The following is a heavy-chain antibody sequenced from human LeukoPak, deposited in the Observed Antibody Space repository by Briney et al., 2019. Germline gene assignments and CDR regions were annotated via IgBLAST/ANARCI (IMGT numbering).Heavy chain of an antibody. J-gene: IGHJ3*02. V-gene: IGHV5-51*01. CDR2: IYPGDSDT. CDR3: ARLEGDCSGGSCYDGGDAFDI. CDR1: GYSFTSYW. D-gene: IGHD2-15*01. Sequence: GESLKISCKGSGYSFTSYWIGWVRQMPGKGLEGMGIIYPGDSDTRYSPSFQGQVTISADKSISTAYLQWSSLKASDTAMYYCARLEGDCSGGSCYDGGDAFDIWGQGTMVTVSS.